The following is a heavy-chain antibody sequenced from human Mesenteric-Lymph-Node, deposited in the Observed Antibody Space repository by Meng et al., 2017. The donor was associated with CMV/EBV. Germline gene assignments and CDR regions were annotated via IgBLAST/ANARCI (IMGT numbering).Heavy chain of an antibody. CDR2: IYYSGST. CDR1: GGSISSYY. Sequence: SETLSLTCTVSGGSISSYYWSWIRQPPGKGLEWIGYIYYSGSTNYNPSLKSRVTISVDTSKNQFSLKLSSVTAADTAVYYCARGVQQLVQGNANWFDPWGQGTLVTVSS. D-gene: IGHD6-13*01. J-gene: IGHJ5*02. CDR3: ARGVQQLVQGNANWFDP. V-gene: IGHV4-59*01.